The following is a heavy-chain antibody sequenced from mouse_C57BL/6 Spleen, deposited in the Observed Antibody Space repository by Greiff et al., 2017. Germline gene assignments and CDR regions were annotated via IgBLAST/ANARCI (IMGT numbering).Heavy chain of an antibody. V-gene: IGHV5-17*01. D-gene: IGHD2-3*01. J-gene: IGHJ4*01. Sequence: EVLLVESGGGLVKPGGSLKLSCAASGFTFSDYGMHWVRQAPEKGLEWVAYISRGSSTIYYADTVKGRFTISRDNAKNTLFLQITSLTSEDTAMYYGARDPAFDGYYDYAMDYWGQGTSGTVSS. CDR2: ISRGSSTI. CDR3: ARDPAFDGYYDYAMDY. CDR1: GFTFSDYG.